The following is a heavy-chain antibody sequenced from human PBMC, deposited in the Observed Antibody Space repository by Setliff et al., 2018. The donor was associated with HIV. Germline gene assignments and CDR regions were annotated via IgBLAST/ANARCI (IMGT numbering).Heavy chain of an antibody. CDR2: IYYTGYT. Sequence: PSETLSLTCTVSGDSIHSVTSYWGWFRQSQGKGLEWIGTIYYTGYTFNNPSLTSRVTMSVDTSKSQFSRKLQSVTAADTAIYYCARHTAVNVSPTGLGYYYIDVWAKGTSVTVSS. CDR1: GDSIHSVTSY. V-gene: IGHV4-39*01. D-gene: IGHD3-9*01. J-gene: IGHJ6*03. CDR3: ARHTAVNVSPTGLGYYYIDV.